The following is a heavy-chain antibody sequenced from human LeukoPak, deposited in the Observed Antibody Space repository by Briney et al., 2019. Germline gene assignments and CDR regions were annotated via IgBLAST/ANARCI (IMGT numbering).Heavy chain of an antibody. CDR2: IWYDGSNK. J-gene: IGHJ4*02. D-gene: IGHD3-10*01. Sequence: PGRSLRLSCAASGFTFNTYGMHWVRQAPGKGLEWVAVIWYDGSNKYYADSVKGRFTISRDNSKNTLYLQMNSLRAEDTAVYYCVRDNSGSVVRGVLQYWGQGTLVTVSS. CDR1: GFTFNTYG. CDR3: VRDNSGSVVRGVLQY. V-gene: IGHV3-33*01.